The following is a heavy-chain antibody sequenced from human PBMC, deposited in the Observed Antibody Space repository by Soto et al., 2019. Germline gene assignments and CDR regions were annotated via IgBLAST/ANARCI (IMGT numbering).Heavy chain of an antibody. CDR3: ARDRSPKGGSGSYYDY. J-gene: IGHJ4*02. Sequence: GGSLRLSCAASGFTVSSNYMSWVRQAPGKGLEWVSVIYSGGSTYYADSVKGRFTISRHNSKNTLYLQMNSLRAEDTAVDYCARDRSPKGGSGSYYDYWGQGTLVTVSS. CDR2: IYSGGST. CDR1: GFTVSSNY. V-gene: IGHV3-53*04. D-gene: IGHD3-10*01.